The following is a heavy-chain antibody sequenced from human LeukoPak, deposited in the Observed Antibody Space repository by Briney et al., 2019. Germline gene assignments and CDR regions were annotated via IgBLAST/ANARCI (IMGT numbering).Heavy chain of an antibody. Sequence: GGSLRLSCAASGFNFSDYWMHWVRQAPGKGLVWVSRISDDGGTANYADFVKGRFTISRDNAKNTVSLQMSSLRAEDTAIYYCALILRISDFDYWGQGTVVTVSS. CDR1: GFNFSDYW. CDR3: ALILRISDFDY. CDR2: ISDDGGTA. J-gene: IGHJ4*02. V-gene: IGHV3-74*01.